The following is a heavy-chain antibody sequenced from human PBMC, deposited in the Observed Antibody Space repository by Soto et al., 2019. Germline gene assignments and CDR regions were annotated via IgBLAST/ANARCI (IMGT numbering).Heavy chain of an antibody. CDR3: AKFFVAGTRGYFDS. CDR2: ISASGDNA. CDR1: VFIFSSYA. J-gene: IGHJ4*02. Sequence: GWSLRLSCTSSVFIFSSYAMSWVRQAPGKGLEWVSAISASGDNAYYADSVKGRFTISRDRSKSLYLQMKSLRAEDTAIYYCAKFFVAGTRGYFDSWGQGTLVTVSS. D-gene: IGHD6-19*01. V-gene: IGHV3-23*01.